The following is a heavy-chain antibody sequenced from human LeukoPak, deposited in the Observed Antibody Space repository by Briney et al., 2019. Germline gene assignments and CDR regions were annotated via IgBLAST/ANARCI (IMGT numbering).Heavy chain of an antibody. CDR1: GYTFTGYY. V-gene: IGHV1-2*02. D-gene: IGHD3-22*01. CDR3: ATDYYDSSGTDAFDI. CDR2: INPNSGGT. Sequence: ASVKVSCKASGYTFTGYYMHWVRQAPGQGLEWMGWINPNSGGTNYAQKFQGRVTMTRDTSISTAYMELSRLRSDDTAVYYCATDYYDSSGTDAFDIWGQGTMVTVSS. J-gene: IGHJ3*02.